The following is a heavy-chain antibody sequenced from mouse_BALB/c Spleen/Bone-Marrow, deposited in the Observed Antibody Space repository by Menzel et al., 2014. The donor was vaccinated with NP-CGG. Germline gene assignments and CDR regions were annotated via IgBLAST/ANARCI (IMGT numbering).Heavy chain of an antibody. D-gene: IGHD3-3*01. J-gene: IGHJ3*01. CDR1: GYSFTSYW. Sequence: VQVVESGAELARPGASVKLSCKASGYSFTSYWMNWVKQRPGQGLEWIGMIHLSDSESRLNQKFKDKATLTVDKSSSTAYMQLSSPTSEDSAVYYCTRYDLTTRAFAYWGQGTLVTVSA. CDR3: TRYDLTTRAFAY. CDR2: IHLSDSES. V-gene: IGHV1-61*01.